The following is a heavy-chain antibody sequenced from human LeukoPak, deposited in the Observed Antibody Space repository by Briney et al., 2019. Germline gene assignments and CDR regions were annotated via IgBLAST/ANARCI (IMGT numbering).Heavy chain of an antibody. CDR3: ATITPDYGDYVSSTLHYRGDY. D-gene: IGHD4-17*01. J-gene: IGHJ4*02. CDR1: GGSFSGYY. CDR2: INHGGST. V-gene: IGHV4-34*01. Sequence: PSETLSLTCAVYGGSFSGYYWSWIRQPPGKGLEWIGEINHGGSTNYHPSLKSRVTISVDTSKNQFSLKLSSVTAADTAVYYCATITPDYGDYVSSTLHYRGDYWGQGTLVTVSS.